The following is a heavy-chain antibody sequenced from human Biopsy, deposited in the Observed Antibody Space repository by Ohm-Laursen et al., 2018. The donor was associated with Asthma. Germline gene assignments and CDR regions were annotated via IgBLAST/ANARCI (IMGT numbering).Heavy chain of an antibody. CDR2: ISPVFGST. J-gene: IGHJ6*02. CDR3: ASPSSSREILYYYYNMDI. CDR1: GGTFGNYA. D-gene: IGHD6-13*01. Sequence: SVKVSCKASGGTFGNYAISWVRQAPGLGLEWMGGISPVFGSTNIAQKFQGRVTISADIFTKTAYLEVSSLRSDDTAVYYCASPSSSREILYYYYNMDIWGQGTLVAVSS. V-gene: IGHV1-69*06.